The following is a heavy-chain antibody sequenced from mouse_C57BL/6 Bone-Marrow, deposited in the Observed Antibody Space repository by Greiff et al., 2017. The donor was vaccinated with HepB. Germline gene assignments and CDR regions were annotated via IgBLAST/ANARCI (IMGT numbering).Heavy chain of an antibody. CDR2: ISNGGGST. D-gene: IGHD2-2*01. Sequence: EVHLVESGGGLVQPGGSLKLSCAASGFTFSDYYMYWVRQTPEKRLEWVAYISNGGGSTYYPDTVKGRFTISRDNAKNTLYLQMSRLKSEDTAMYYCARRGYGAFACWGQGTLVTVSA. V-gene: IGHV5-12*01. CDR3: ARRGYGAFAC. CDR1: GFTFSDYY. J-gene: IGHJ3*01.